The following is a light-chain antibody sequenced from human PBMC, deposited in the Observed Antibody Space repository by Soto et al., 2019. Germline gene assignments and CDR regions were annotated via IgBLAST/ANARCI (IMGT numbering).Light chain of an antibody. Sequence: EIVMTQSPVTLSVSPGERATLSCRASQSVSSNLAWYQQKPGQAPRLLIYGASTRATAIPDRFSGSGFGTDFTLTITRLEPEDFAVYYCQQYGDSPQTFGPGTKVDI. CDR2: GAS. V-gene: IGKV3-20*01. J-gene: IGKJ1*01. CDR1: QSVSSN. CDR3: QQYGDSPQT.